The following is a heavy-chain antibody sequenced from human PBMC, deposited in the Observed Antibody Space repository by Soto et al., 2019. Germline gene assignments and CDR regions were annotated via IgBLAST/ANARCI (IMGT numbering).Heavy chain of an antibody. CDR1: GGSVSSNSYS. V-gene: IGHV4-39*01. Sequence: SETLSLTCTVSGGSVSSNSYSWGWIRQSPGKGLEWIGTIYSSENTYYNPSLLSRVTISVDTSMNEFSLKVTSVTAADTAVYYCARRIVATETFDYWGQGTLVTVSS. D-gene: IGHD5-12*01. CDR3: ARRIVATETFDY. CDR2: IYSSENT. J-gene: IGHJ4*02.